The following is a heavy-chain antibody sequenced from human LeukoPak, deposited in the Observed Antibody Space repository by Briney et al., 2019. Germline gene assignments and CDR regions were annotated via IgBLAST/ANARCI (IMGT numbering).Heavy chain of an antibody. CDR3: ARRFTMVRGVIIDDFAFDI. CDR2: IYSGGST. D-gene: IGHD3-10*01. J-gene: IGHJ3*02. V-gene: IGHV3-66*04. CDR1: GFSVSSNY. Sequence: PGGSLRLSCAASGFSVSSNYMSWVRQAPGKGLEWISVIYSGGSTYYADSVKGRFTISRDNSENTLYLQMNSLRAEDTAVYYCARRFTMVRGVIIDDFAFDIWGQGTMVTVSS.